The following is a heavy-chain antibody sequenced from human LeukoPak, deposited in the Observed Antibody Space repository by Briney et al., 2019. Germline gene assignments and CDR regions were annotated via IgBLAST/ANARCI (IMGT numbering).Heavy chain of an antibody. CDR3: AKDRRQWLVLDY. Sequence: GGSLRLSCAASGFTFSSYAMHWVRQAPGKGLEWVAFIRYDGSNKYYADSVKGRFTISRDNSKNTLYLQMNSLRAEDTAVYYCAKDRRQWLVLDYWGQGTLVTVSS. V-gene: IGHV3-30*02. CDR2: IRYDGSNK. J-gene: IGHJ4*02. D-gene: IGHD6-19*01. CDR1: GFTFSSYA.